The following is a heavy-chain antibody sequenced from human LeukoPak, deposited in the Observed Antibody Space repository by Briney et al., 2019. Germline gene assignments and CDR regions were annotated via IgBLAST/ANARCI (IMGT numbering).Heavy chain of an antibody. Sequence: GGSLRLSCAASGFTLSSYAMHWVRQAPGKGLEWVAVISYDGSNKYYADSVKGRFTISRDNAKNSLYLQMNSLRAEDTAVYYCARLLRDSSGYPIPDYWGQGTLVTVSS. CDR1: GFTLSSYA. CDR3: ARLLRDSSGYPIPDY. D-gene: IGHD3-22*01. J-gene: IGHJ4*02. V-gene: IGHV3-30-3*01. CDR2: ISYDGSNK.